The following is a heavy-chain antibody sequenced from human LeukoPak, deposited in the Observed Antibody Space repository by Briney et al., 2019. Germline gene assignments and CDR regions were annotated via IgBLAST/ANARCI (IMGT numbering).Heavy chain of an antibody. CDR2: IKQDGSKK. Sequence: GGPLRSSCVAPGFPSSSYWMPWVGRVPGKGLRWLANIKQDGSKKSYVDSVKGRFTISRDNAKNSLYLQMNSLRAEDTAIYYCTRVGYIDEGIDYWGQGTLVTVSS. CDR1: GFPSSSYW. CDR3: TRVGYIDEGIDY. V-gene: IGHV3-7*04. J-gene: IGHJ4*02. D-gene: IGHD5-24*01.